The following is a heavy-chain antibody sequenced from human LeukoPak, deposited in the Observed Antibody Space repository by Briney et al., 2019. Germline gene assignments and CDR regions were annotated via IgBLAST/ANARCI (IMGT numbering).Heavy chain of an antibody. CDR2: IYYSGST. J-gene: IGHJ4*02. D-gene: IGHD4-17*01. V-gene: IGHV4-30-4*01. CDR1: GGSISSGDYY. CDR3: ASYGDYAGFGY. Sequence: KSSQTLSLTCTVSGGSISSGDYYWSWIRQPPGKGLEWIGYIYYSGSTYYNPSLKSRVTISVDTSKNQFSPKLSSVTAADTAVYYCASYGDYAGFGYWGQGTLVTVSS.